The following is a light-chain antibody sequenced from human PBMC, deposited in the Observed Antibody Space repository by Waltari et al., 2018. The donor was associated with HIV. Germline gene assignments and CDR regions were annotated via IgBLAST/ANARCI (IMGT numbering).Light chain of an antibody. V-gene: IGLV3-19*01. CDR1: SLRPFF. J-gene: IGLJ3*02. CDR3: NSRDSSGVV. CDR2: GEN. Sequence: SSELTQDPAVSVALGQTVRITCQGGSLRPFFASWYQQKPGQAPLLVIYGENNRPSGIPDRFSVSSSGDTASLTITGAQAEDEADYYCNSRDSSGVVFGGGTKLTVL.